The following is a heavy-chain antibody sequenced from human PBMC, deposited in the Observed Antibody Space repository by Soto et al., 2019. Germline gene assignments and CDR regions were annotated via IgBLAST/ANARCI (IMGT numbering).Heavy chain of an antibody. V-gene: IGHV3-33*01. CDR2: IWYDGSNK. Sequence: GGSLRLSCAASGFTFSSYGMHWVRQAPGKGLEWVAVIWYDGSNKYYADSVKGRFTISRDNSKNTLYLQMNSLRAEDMAVYYCARDRIVVPAAINHYYYYGMDVWGQGTTVTVSS. CDR3: ARDRIVVPAAINHYYYYGMDV. D-gene: IGHD2-2*02. J-gene: IGHJ6*02. CDR1: GFTFSSYG.